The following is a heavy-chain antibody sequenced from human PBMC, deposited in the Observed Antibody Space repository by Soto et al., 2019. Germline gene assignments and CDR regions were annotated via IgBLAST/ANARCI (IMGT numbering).Heavy chain of an antibody. CDR2: ISGSSSYI. CDR1: GFTFSTYD. J-gene: IGHJ4*02. V-gene: IGHV3-21*01. CDR3: ASGLFFDY. Sequence: TGGSLRLSCAASGFTFSTYDVNWVRQAAGKELEWVSSISGSSSYIYYADSVKGRFTISRDNSKNSLYLQMNSLRVEDTAVYYCASGLFFDYWGQGTLVPSPQ. D-gene: IGHD3-22*01.